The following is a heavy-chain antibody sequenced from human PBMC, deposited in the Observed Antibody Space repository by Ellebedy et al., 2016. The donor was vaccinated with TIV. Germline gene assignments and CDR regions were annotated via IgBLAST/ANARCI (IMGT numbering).Heavy chain of an antibody. CDR1: GFTFSSYS. D-gene: IGHD3-10*01. J-gene: IGHJ4*02. Sequence: GGSLRLSXAASGFTFSSYSMNWVRQAPGKGLEWVSYISSSSSTIYYADSVKGRFTLSRDNSKNTLYLQMNSLRVDDTAVYYCAKYGSGRGRDYWGQGTLVTVSS. V-gene: IGHV3-48*04. CDR3: AKYGSGRGRDY. CDR2: ISSSSSTI.